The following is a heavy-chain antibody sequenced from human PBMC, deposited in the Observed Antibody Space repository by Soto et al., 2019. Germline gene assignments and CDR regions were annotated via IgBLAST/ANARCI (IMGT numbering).Heavy chain of an antibody. J-gene: IGHJ4*02. CDR1: GGSFSGYY. V-gene: IGHV4-34*01. Sequence: PSETLSLTCAVYGGSFSGYYWSWIRQPPGKGLEWIGEINHSGSTNYNPSLKSRVTISVDTSKNQFSLKLSSVTAADTAVYYCARPSAMATTMGNFDYWGQGTLVTVSS. CDR2: INHSGST. CDR3: ARPSAMATTMGNFDY. D-gene: IGHD5-18*01.